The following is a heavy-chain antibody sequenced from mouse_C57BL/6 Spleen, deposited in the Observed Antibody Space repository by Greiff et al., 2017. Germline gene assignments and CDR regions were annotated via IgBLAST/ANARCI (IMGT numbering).Heavy chain of an antibody. CDR2: ISYDGSN. CDR1: GYSITSGYY. J-gene: IGHJ2*01. Sequence: EVKVEESGPGLVKPSQSLSLTCSVTGYSITSGYYWNWIRQFPGNKLEWMGYISYDGSNNYNPSLKNRISITRDTSKNQFFLKLNSVTTEDTATYYCARDEGMISYYFDYWGQGTTLTVSS. V-gene: IGHV3-6*01. CDR3: ARDEGMISYYFDY. D-gene: IGHD2-4*01.